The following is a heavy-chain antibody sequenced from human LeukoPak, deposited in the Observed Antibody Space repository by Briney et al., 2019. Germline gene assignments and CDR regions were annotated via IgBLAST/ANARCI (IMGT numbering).Heavy chain of an antibody. D-gene: IGHD3-3*01. CDR1: GGSISSSSYY. CDR2: IYYSGST. J-gene: IGHJ5*02. V-gene: IGHV4-39*07. Sequence: SETLSLTCTVSGGSISSSSYYWGWSRQPPGKGLEWIGSIYYSGSTYYNPSLKSRVTISVDTSKNQFSLKLSSVTAADTAVYYCARGPAYYDFWSGYYENNWFDPWAREPWSPSPQ. CDR3: ARGPAYYDFWSGYYENNWFDP.